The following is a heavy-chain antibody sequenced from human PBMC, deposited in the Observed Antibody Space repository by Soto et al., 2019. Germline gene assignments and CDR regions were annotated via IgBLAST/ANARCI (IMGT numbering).Heavy chain of an antibody. CDR1: GFTFSTYA. Sequence: EVQLLESGGGLVQPGGSLRLSCAASGFTFSTYAMSWVRQAPGKVLEWVSAISGSGGSTYFADSVKGRFTISRDNSKHTLDMQMNSPRAEDTAVYYCAKLAGSSWCLDYWVQGTLVTVSS. V-gene: IGHV3-23*01. J-gene: IGHJ4*02. CDR3: AKLAGSSWCLDY. CDR2: ISGSGGST. D-gene: IGHD6-13*01.